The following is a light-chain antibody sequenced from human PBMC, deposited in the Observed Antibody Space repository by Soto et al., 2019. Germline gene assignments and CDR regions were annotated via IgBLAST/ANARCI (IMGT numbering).Light chain of an antibody. CDR1: SSDVGGYNY. CDR3: CSYAGGYTLGV. CDR2: DVV. V-gene: IGLV2-11*01. J-gene: IGLJ3*02. Sequence: QSALTQPRSVSGSPGQSVTISCTGTSSDVGGYNYVSWYQQHPGKAPKLMIYDVVKRPSGVPDRFSGSKSGNTASLTISGLQADDEADYYCCSYAGGYTLGVFGGGTKLTVL.